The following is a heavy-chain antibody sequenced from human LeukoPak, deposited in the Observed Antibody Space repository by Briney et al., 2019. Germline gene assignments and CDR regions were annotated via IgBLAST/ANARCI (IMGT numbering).Heavy chain of an antibody. J-gene: IGHJ4*02. CDR2: ISSSSSYI. CDR1: GFTFSSYS. V-gene: IGHV3-21*01. D-gene: IGHD3-22*01. Sequence: GGSLRLSCAASGFTFSSYSMNWVRQAPGKWLEWVSSISSSSSYIYYADSVNGLFTISIDNGKSSLYLQMNSLRAEDTAVYYCARVDDSSGYYPPGDYWGQGTLVTVSS. CDR3: ARVDDSSGYYPPGDY.